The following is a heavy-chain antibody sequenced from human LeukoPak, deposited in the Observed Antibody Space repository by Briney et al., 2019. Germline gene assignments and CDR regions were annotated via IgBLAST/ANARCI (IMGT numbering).Heavy chain of an antibody. J-gene: IGHJ4*02. D-gene: IGHD5-12*01. Sequence: ASVKVSSTASGYTFTFYYMHWVRQAPGQGLEWMGWINPNSGGTNYAQKFQGRVTMTRDTSISTAYMELSRLRSDDTAVYYCARLRADHFDYWGQGTLVTVSS. CDR3: ARLRADHFDY. CDR2: INPNSGGT. CDR1: GYTFTFYY. V-gene: IGHV1-2*02.